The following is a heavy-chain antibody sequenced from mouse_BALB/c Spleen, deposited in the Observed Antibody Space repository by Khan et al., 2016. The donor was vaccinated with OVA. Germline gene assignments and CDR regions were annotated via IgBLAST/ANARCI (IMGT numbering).Heavy chain of an antibody. CDR2: ISYSGNT. CDR1: GYSITTDYA. J-gene: IGHJ2*01. Sequence: EVQLQESGPGLVKPSQSLSLTCTVTGYSITTDYAWNWIRQFPGKKLEWMGFISYSGNTKYNPSLKSRIPITRDTSKNQFFLQLKSVTTEATARYYCARVYGGDFDYWGQGTTLTVSS. V-gene: IGHV3-2*02. D-gene: IGHD1-1*01. CDR3: ARVYGGDFDY.